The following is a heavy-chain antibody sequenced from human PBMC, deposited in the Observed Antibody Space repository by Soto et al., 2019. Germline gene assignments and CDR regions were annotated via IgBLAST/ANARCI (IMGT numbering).Heavy chain of an antibody. J-gene: IGHJ4*02. CDR3: AKDRDSGYDPYYFDD. D-gene: IGHD5-12*01. CDR1: GFTFSSYA. CDR2: ISGSGGST. Sequence: PGGSLRLSCAASGFTFSSYAMSWVRQAPGKGLEWVSAISGSGGSTYYADSVKGRFTISRDNSKNTLYLQMNSLRAEDTAVYYCAKDRDSGYDPYYFDDWGQGTLVTVSS. V-gene: IGHV3-23*01.